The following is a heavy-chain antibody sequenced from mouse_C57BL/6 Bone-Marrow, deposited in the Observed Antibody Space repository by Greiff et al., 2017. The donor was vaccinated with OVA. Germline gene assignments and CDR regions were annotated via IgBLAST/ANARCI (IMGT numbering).Heavy chain of an antibody. Sequence: EVKLMESGGGLVKPGGSLKLSCAASGFTFSSYAMSWVRQTPEKRLEWVATISDGGSYTYYPDNVKGRFTISRDNAKNNLYLQMSHLKSEDTAMYYCARGYDGDYYAMDYWGQGTSVTVSS. CDR1: GFTFSSYA. J-gene: IGHJ4*01. CDR3: ARGYDGDYYAMDY. V-gene: IGHV5-4*03. CDR2: ISDGGSYT. D-gene: IGHD2-3*01.